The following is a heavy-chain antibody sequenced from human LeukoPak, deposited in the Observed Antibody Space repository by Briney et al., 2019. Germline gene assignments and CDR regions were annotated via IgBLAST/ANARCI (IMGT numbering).Heavy chain of an antibody. Sequence: GGSLRLSCAASGFTFSSYAMSWVRQAPGKGLEWVSAISGSGGSTYYADSVKGRFTISRDNSKNTLYLQMNSLRAEDTAVYYCAKDLAGWDFWSGGYYFDYWGQGTLVTVSS. V-gene: IGHV3-23*01. CDR1: GFTFSSYA. D-gene: IGHD3-3*01. J-gene: IGHJ4*02. CDR2: ISGSGGST. CDR3: AKDLAGWDFWSGGYYFDY.